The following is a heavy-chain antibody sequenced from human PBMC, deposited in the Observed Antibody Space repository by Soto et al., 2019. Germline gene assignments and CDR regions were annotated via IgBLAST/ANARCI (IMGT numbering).Heavy chain of an antibody. Sequence: GGSLRLSCAASGFTFSSYGMHWVRQAPGKGLEWVAVIWYDGCNKYYADSVKGRFTISRDNSKNTLYLQMKSLRAEDTAVYYCARGEDYGYFCGYWGQGTLVTVSS. CDR2: IWYDGCNK. CDR3: ARGEDYGYFCGY. CDR1: GFTFSSYG. V-gene: IGHV3-33*01. D-gene: IGHD4-17*01. J-gene: IGHJ4*02.